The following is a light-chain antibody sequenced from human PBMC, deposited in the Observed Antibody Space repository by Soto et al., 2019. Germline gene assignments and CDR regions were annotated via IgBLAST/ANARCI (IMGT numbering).Light chain of an antibody. V-gene: IGLV2-14*01. CDR1: SNDLAIYNY. J-gene: IGLJ1*01. Sequence: QSALTRPASVSGSPGQSITISCTGTSNDLAIYNYVSWYQQQPGKAPKLMIYQVTNRPSGVSNRFSGSRSGNTASLTISGLQAEDEADYYCSSYTDSSNYVFGTGTKVTVL. CDR2: QVT. CDR3: SSYTDSSNYV.